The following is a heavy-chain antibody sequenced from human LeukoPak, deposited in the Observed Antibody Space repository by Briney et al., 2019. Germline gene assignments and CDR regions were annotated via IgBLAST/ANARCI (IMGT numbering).Heavy chain of an antibody. CDR2: ISSGSSTI. Sequence: PGGSLRLSCAASGFTFSSYSMNWVRQSPGKGLEWVSYISSGSSTIYYADSVKGRFTISRDNAKNSLYLQMNSLRAEDTAVYYCARGDKFSGDYWGQGTLVTVSS. CDR3: ARGDKFSGDY. V-gene: IGHV3-48*01. CDR1: GFTFSSYS. J-gene: IGHJ4*02. D-gene: IGHD3-16*01.